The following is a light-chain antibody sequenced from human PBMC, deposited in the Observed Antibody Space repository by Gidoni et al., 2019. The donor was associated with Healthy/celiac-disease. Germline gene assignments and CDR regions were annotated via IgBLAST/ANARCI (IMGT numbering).Light chain of an antibody. CDR1: QSVLYNSNNKNY. CDR3: QQYYSTPWT. V-gene: IGKV4-1*01. Sequence: DIVMTQSPDSLAVSLGERATINCQSSQSVLYNSNNKNYLAGYQQKPGQPPKLLMYGASIRESGVPERFSGSGSGTDFTLTISSLQAEDVAVYYCQQYYSTPWTFGQGTKVEIK. J-gene: IGKJ1*01. CDR2: GAS.